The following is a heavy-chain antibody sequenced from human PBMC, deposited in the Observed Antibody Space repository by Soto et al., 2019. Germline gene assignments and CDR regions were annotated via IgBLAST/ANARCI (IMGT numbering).Heavy chain of an antibody. CDR2: ISSSSSTI. V-gene: IGHV3-48*02. D-gene: IGHD3-3*01. J-gene: IGHJ6*02. CDR3: ARVVRFLEWLLPYYYGMDV. CDR1: GFTFSSYS. Sequence: GGSLRLSCAASGFTFSSYSMNWVRQAPGKGLEWVSYISSSSSTIYYADSVKGRFTISRDNAKNSLYLQMNSLRDEDTAVYYCARVVRFLEWLLPYYYGMDVWGQGTTVTVSS.